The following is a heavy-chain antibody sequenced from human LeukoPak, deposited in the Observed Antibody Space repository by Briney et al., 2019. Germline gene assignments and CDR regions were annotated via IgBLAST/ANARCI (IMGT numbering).Heavy chain of an antibody. CDR2: INPSGSST. CDR3: ARNWPDVFYYDSSHYVFDI. D-gene: IGHD3-22*01. J-gene: IGHJ3*02. Sequence: ASVKVSCKASGYSFTSHYMHWVRQAPGQGLEWLGLINPSGSSTLYAQKFQGRVTITADKSTSTAYMELSSLRPEDTAVYYCARNWPDVFYYDSSHYVFDIWGQGTVVTVSS. V-gene: IGHV1-46*01. CDR1: GYSFTSHY.